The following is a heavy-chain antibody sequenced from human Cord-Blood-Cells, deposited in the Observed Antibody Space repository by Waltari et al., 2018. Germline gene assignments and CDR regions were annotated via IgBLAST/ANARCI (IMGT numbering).Heavy chain of an antibody. J-gene: IGHJ4*02. CDR2: INPNRGGT. Sequence: QVQLVQSGAEVKKPGASVKVSCKASGYTFTGYYMHWVRQAPGQGLEWMGWINPNRGGTNYAQKFQGWVTMTRDTSISTAYMELSRLRSDDTAVYYCARGNDYSNYYFDYWGQGTLVTVSS. CDR1: GYTFTGYY. CDR3: ARGNDYSNYYFDY. D-gene: IGHD4-4*01. V-gene: IGHV1-2*04.